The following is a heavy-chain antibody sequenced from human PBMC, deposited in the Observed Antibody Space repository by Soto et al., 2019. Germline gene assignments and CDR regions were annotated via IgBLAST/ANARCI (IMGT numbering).Heavy chain of an antibody. J-gene: IGHJ4*02. D-gene: IGHD1-1*01. CDR1: GGSISSYY. CDR2: IYYSGST. CDR3: ARRLGTYFDF. Sequence: QVQLQESGPGLVKPSETLSLTCTVSGGSISSYYWSWIRQPPGKGLEWIGYIYYSGSTDYDPSHKRRVTISVDTSNNQFSLKLSSVTAADTVVYYCARRLGTYFDFWGQGPLVTVSS. V-gene: IGHV4-59*13.